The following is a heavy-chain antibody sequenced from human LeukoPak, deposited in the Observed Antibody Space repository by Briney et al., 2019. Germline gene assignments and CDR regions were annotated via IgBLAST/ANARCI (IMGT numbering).Heavy chain of an antibody. CDR2: VKQDGSET. CDR1: GFTFSSNW. Sequence: GGSLRLSCAASGFTFSSNWMSWVRQAPGKGLEWVANVKQDGSETYYVDSVEGRFTISRDNAKNSLFLQMNTLRVEDTAVYYCARAYSYAFEPWGQGTLVTVSS. D-gene: IGHD5-18*01. CDR3: ARAYSYAFEP. V-gene: IGHV3-7*04. J-gene: IGHJ5*02.